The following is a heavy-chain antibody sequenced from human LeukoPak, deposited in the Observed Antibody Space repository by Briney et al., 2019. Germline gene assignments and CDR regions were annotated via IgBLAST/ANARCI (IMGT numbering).Heavy chain of an antibody. J-gene: IGHJ6*02. CDR1: GGSISSGGYS. D-gene: IGHD2-2*01. Sequence: SQTLSLTCAVSGGSISSGGYSWSWIRQPPGKGLEWIGDIYHSGSTYYNPSLKSRVTISVDRSKNQFSLKLSSVTAADTAVYYCARVVPAAEYYYYYYGMDVWGQGTTVTVSS. CDR2: IYHSGST. CDR3: ARVVPAAEYYYYYYGMDV. V-gene: IGHV4-30-2*01.